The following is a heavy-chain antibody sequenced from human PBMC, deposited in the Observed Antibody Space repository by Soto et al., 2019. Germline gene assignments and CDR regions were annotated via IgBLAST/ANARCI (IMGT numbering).Heavy chain of an antibody. Sequence: PSETLSLTCTVSGDSTVNSYWSWIRQAPGKGPEWLGYLSYNGGTNHNPSLQGRATMSVDTAQNQVSLNLNSVTAADTAVYYCARGASSQRVDLWGQGILVTVSS. CDR1: GDSTVNSY. CDR3: ARGASSQRVDL. V-gene: IGHV4-59*01. CDR2: LSYNGGT. D-gene: IGHD1-26*01. J-gene: IGHJ5*02.